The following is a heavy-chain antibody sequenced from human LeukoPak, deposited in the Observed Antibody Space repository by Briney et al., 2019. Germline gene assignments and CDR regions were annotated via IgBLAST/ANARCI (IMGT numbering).Heavy chain of an antibody. Sequence: GGSLRLSCATSGFTFGTYAMSWVRQGPGKVLEWVARISNAAGTTNYADSVRGRFTISRDNSQNTLYLQMSSLRVEDTAEYYCAKDGLRGYDFDSWGQGTLVIVSS. CDR2: ISNAAGTT. CDR3: AKDGLRGYDFDS. J-gene: IGHJ5*01. V-gene: IGHV3-23*01. CDR1: GFTFGTYA. D-gene: IGHD5-12*01.